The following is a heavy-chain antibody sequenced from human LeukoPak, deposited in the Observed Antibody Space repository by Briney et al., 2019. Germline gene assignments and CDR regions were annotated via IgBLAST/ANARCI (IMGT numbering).Heavy chain of an antibody. CDR3: ARGRYSYGGAVGDYFDY. CDR1: GGSISSSNW. J-gene: IGHJ4*02. V-gene: IGHV4-4*02. Sequence: PSGTLSLTCAVSGGSISSSNWWSWVRQPPGKGLEWIGEIYHSGSTNYNPSLKSRVTISVDKSKNQFSLKLSSVTAADTAVYYCARGRYSYGGAVGDYFDYWGQGTLVTVSS. D-gene: IGHD5-18*01. CDR2: IYHSGST.